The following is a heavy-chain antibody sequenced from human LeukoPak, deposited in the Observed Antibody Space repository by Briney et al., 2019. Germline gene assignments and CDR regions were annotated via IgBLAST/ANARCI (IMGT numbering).Heavy chain of an antibody. CDR1: GFTFSSYA. CDR3: AKDMTMVRGVIYAFDI. V-gene: IGHV3-30*04. CDR2: ISYDGSNK. D-gene: IGHD3-10*01. Sequence: GGSLRLSCAASGFTFSSYAMHWVRQAPGKGLEWVAVISYDGSNKYYADSVKGRFTISRDNSKNTLYLQMNSLRAEDTAVYYCAKDMTMVRGVIYAFDIWGQGTMVTVSS. J-gene: IGHJ3*02.